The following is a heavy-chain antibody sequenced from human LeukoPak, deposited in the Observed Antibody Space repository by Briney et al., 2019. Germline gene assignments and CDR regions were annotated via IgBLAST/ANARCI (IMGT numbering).Heavy chain of an antibody. CDR1: GGSISSYY. Sequence: SETLSLTCTVSGGSISSYYWGWIRQPPGKGLEWIGSIYHSGSTYYNPSLKSRVTISVDTSKNQFSPKLSSVTAADTAVYYCARLLQGWSSGLDYWGQGTLVTVSS. D-gene: IGHD6-19*01. V-gene: IGHV4-38-2*02. CDR2: IYHSGST. CDR3: ARLLQGWSSGLDY. J-gene: IGHJ4*02.